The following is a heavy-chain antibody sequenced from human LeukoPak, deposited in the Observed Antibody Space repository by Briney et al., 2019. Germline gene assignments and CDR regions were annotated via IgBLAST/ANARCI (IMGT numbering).Heavy chain of an antibody. CDR1: GGSINNYY. Sequence: SETLSLTCTVSGGSINNYYWSWIRQPAGKGLEWIGRMYISGHTNYNPSLKSRVTMSLDASKNQFSLRLTSVTAADTAVYYCARGNWNYNWFDPWGQGTLVTVSS. V-gene: IGHV4-4*07. J-gene: IGHJ5*02. CDR3: ARGNWNYNWFDP. D-gene: IGHD1-7*01. CDR2: MYISGHT.